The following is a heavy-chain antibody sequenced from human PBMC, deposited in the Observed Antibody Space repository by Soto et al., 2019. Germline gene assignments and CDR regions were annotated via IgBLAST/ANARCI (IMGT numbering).Heavy chain of an antibody. D-gene: IGHD5-12*01. J-gene: IGHJ4*02. CDR3: AAGGGLPRYY. V-gene: IGHV4-31*03. CDR1: GDSISSGGYY. Sequence: SETLSLTCTASGDSISSGGYYWSWIRQHPGKGLEWIWYIYSNGYTYYNPSLESRVTISLDTSKNQFSLKLTSVTAADTAVYYCAAGGGLPRYYWGQGTLVTVSS. CDR2: IYSNGYT.